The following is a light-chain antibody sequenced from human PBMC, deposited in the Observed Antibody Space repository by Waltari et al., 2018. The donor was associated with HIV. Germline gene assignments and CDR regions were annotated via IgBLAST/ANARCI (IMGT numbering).Light chain of an antibody. Sequence: QTVVTQEPSLSVSPGGTVTLTCGLTSGSVSSGNYPSWYQQTPRQPPLARIYSSKTRSSGVPDRFAGSILGDNAALPITGAQADDESDYYCSLYLYSGVSVCGGGTRLSV. CDR1: SGSVSSGNY. CDR2: SSK. J-gene: IGLJ3*02. CDR3: SLYLYSGVSV. V-gene: IGLV8-61*01.